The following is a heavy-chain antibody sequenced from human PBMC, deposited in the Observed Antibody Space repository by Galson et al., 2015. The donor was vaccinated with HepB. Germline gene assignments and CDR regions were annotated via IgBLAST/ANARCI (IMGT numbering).Heavy chain of an antibody. V-gene: IGHV3-33*01. CDR1: GFIFSSYG. Sequence: SLRLSCAASGFIFSSYGMHWVRQAPGKGLEWVAVIWYDGGNKYYADSVKGRFTISRDNSKNTLYLQMTSLRPEDTAVYYCARGPPKNRGSDWAYYFDYWGQGTLVTVSS. CDR2: IWYDGGNK. CDR3: ARGPPKNRGSDWAYYFDY. D-gene: IGHD6-19*01. J-gene: IGHJ4*02.